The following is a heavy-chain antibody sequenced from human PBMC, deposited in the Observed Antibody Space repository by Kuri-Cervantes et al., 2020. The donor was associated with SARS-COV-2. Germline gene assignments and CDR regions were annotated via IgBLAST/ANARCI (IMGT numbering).Heavy chain of an antibody. D-gene: IGHD1-1*01. J-gene: IGHJ6*02. CDR1: GYPFTNFG. CDR3: ARDSATGTRWGDLNGMDV. Sequence: ASVKVSCKASGYPFTNFGISWVRQAPGRGLEWMGWISTYSGDTIYPQKIQGRVTMTTDTSTSTAYMGLRGLRSDETAVYYCARDSATGTRWGDLNGMDVWGQGTTVTVSS. V-gene: IGHV1-18*01. CDR2: ISTYSGDT.